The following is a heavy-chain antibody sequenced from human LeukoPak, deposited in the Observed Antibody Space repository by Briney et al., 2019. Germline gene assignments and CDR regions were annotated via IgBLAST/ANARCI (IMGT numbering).Heavy chain of an antibody. CDR3: AGAYYHDTSGYRFDF. J-gene: IGHJ4*02. V-gene: IGHV1-69*04. Sequence: ASVKVSCKASGGTFNKYGINWVRQAPGQGLERLGRIIPILDLTNYAQRFRGRVTVTADKSTDTAYMELSSLRSEDTAVYYCAGAYYHDTSGYRFDFWGQGTLVTVSS. D-gene: IGHD3-22*01. CDR1: GGTFNKYG. CDR2: IIPILDLT.